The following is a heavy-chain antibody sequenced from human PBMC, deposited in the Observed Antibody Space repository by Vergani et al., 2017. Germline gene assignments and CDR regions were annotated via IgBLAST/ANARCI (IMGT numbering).Heavy chain of an antibody. D-gene: IGHD2-15*01. CDR3: TRHWAVVAANNGCDP. J-gene: IGHJ5*02. V-gene: IGHV1-46*01. CDR1: GYPFTSYY. CDR2: IDPSGGST. Sequence: QVQLVQSGAEVKKPGASVKVSCKASGYPFTSYYMHWVRQAPGQGLEWLGIIDPSGGSTYYNPSLESRVTMSVDTSKSQFSLKLSSVTAADTAVYYCTRHWAVVAANNGCDPWGEGTLVTVSS.